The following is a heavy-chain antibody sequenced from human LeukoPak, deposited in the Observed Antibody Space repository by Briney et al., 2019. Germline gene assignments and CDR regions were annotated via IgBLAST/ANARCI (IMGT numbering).Heavy chain of an antibody. Sequence: SGGSLRLSCAASGFTFSSYSMTWVRQAPGKGLEWVSSISSSSSYIYYADSVKGRFTISRDNAKNSLYLQMNSLRAEDTAVYYCAREKVAWFGESEGVANYYGMDVWGQGTTVTVSS. J-gene: IGHJ6*02. CDR3: AREKVAWFGESEGVANYYGMDV. CDR2: ISSSSSYI. D-gene: IGHD3-10*01. CDR1: GFTFSSYS. V-gene: IGHV3-21*01.